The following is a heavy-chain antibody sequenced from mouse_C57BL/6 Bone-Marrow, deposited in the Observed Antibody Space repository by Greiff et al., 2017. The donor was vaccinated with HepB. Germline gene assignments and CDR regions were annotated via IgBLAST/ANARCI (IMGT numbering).Heavy chain of an antibody. J-gene: IGHJ4*01. D-gene: IGHD2-3*01. CDR1: GYSITSGYY. V-gene: IGHV3-6*01. CDR3: ARRWLLRGAMDY. CDR2: ISYDGSN. Sequence: VQLKESGPGLVKPSQSLSLTCSVPGYSITSGYYWNWIRQFPGNKLEWMGYISYDGSNNYNPSLKNRISITRDTSKNQFFLKLNSVTTEDTATYYCARRWLLRGAMDYWGQGTSVTVSS.